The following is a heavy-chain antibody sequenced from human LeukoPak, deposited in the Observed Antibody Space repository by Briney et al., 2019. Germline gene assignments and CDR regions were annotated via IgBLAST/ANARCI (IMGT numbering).Heavy chain of an antibody. D-gene: IGHD6-6*01. CDR3: ARHRGSSSNFDY. V-gene: IGHV4-39*01. J-gene: IGHJ4*02. CDR2: IFYSGNT. CDR1: GGSISSVTSY. Sequence: PSETLSLTCTVSGGSISSVTSYWAWIRRPPGKGLEWIGSIFYSGNTYYNPSLKSRVTISVDTSKNQFSLKLSSVTAADTAVYYCARHRGSSSNFDYWGQGTLVTVSS.